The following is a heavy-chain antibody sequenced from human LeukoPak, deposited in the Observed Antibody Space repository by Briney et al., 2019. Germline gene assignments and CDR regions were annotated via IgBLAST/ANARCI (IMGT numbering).Heavy chain of an antibody. CDR2: VNPSGDST. Sequence: GASVTVSCKASGYTFIRYYIHWVRQAPGQGLEWMGIVNPSGDSTNYAQKFQGRVTVTRDTSTSTVHMELSSLRSEDTAVYYCARWTTTYLDYWGQGTLVTVSS. J-gene: IGHJ4*02. D-gene: IGHD3/OR15-3a*01. CDR3: ARWTTTYLDY. CDR1: GYTFIRYY. V-gene: IGHV1-46*01.